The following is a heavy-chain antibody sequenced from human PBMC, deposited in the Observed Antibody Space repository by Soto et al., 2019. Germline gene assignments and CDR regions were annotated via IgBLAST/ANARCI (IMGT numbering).Heavy chain of an antibody. CDR2: INPSGGST. D-gene: IGHD3-3*01. V-gene: IGHV1-46*01. CDR1: GYTFTSYY. J-gene: IGHJ6*02. CDR3: ERDADLRFLEVFTNLDV. Sequence: ASVNVSFKASGYTFTSYYMHWVRQAPGQGLELMGIINPSGGSTSYAQKFQGRVTMTRDTSTSTVYMELSSLRSEDTAVYYCERDADLRFLEVFTNLDVWGQCTTVTVS.